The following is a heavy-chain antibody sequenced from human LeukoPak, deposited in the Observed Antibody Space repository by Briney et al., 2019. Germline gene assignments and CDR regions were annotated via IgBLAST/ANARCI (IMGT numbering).Heavy chain of an antibody. CDR2: IRYDGSSK. D-gene: IGHD3-3*01. Sequence: PGGSLRLSCAASGFTFSSYGMHWVRQAPGKGLEWVAFIRYDGSSKYYADSVKGRFTISRDNSKNTLYLQMNSLRAEDTAVYYCAKDDDFWSGLMDVWGKGTTVTVSS. CDR1: GFTFSSYG. V-gene: IGHV3-30*02. J-gene: IGHJ6*04. CDR3: AKDDDFWSGLMDV.